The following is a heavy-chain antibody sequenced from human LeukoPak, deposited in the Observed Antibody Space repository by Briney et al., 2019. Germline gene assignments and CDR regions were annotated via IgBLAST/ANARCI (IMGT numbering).Heavy chain of an antibody. CDR2: ISGSGGST. Sequence: GGSLRLSCAASGFTFSSYAMSWVRQAPGKGLEWVSAISGSGGSTYYADSVRGRFTISRDNSKNTLYLQMNSLRAEDTAVYYCAKANDFWSGYPDYWGQGTLVTVSS. D-gene: IGHD3-3*01. J-gene: IGHJ4*02. CDR3: AKANDFWSGYPDY. V-gene: IGHV3-23*01. CDR1: GFTFSSYA.